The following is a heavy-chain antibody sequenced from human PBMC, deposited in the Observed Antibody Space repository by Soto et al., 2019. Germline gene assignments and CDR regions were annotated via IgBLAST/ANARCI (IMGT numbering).Heavy chain of an antibody. CDR2: ISGSGGST. D-gene: IGHD3-22*01. J-gene: IGHJ4*02. V-gene: IGHV3-23*01. CDR1: GFTXSSYA. Sequence: GGSLRLSCAASGFTXSSYAMSWVRQAPGKGLEWVSAISGSGGSTYYADSVKGRFTISRDNSKNTLYLQMNSLRAEDTAVYYCAKVYYYDSSGYQGTFDHWGQGTLVTVSS. CDR3: AKVYYYDSSGYQGTFDH.